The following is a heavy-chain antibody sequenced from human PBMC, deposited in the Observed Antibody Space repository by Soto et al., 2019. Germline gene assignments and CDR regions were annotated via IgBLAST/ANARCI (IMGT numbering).Heavy chain of an antibody. CDR2: INHSGST. D-gene: IGHD5-12*01. Sequence: SETLSLTCAVYGGSFSGYYWSWIRQPPGKGLEWIGEINHSGSTNYNPSLKSRVTISVDTSKNQFSLKLSSVTAADTAVYYCARGVKMATIRGNWFDPWGQGTLVTVS. CDR1: GGSFSGYY. J-gene: IGHJ5*02. CDR3: ARGVKMATIRGNWFDP. V-gene: IGHV4-34*01.